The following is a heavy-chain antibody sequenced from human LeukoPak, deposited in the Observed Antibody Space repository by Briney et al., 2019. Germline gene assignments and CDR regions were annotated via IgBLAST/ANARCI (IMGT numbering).Heavy chain of an antibody. CDR2: IYYSGST. CDR1: GVSISSYY. J-gene: IGHJ6*02. Sequence: SETLSLTCTVSGVSISSYYWSWIRQPPGKGLEWIGYIYYSGSTNYNPSLKSRVTISVDTSKNQFSLKLSSVTAADTAVYYCARSKSALQLVRNYYYYYGMDVWGQGTTVTVSS. D-gene: IGHD6-13*01. V-gene: IGHV4-59*01. CDR3: ARSKSALQLVRNYYYYYGMDV.